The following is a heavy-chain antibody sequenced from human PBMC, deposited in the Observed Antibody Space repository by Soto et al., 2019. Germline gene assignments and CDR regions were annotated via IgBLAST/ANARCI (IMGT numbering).Heavy chain of an antibody. D-gene: IGHD3-3*02. Sequence: QVQLVQSGAEVKKPGSSVKVSCKASGGTFRTSAISWVRQAPGQGLEWVGGIMPVFRRPKYPQNFQGRVTITADESTSTAYMELSSLRSDDTAVYYCARDKDRPQLGGNYYYILDVWGQGTAVTVSS. J-gene: IGHJ6*02. CDR1: GGTFRTSA. CDR2: IMPVFRRP. V-gene: IGHV1-69*12. CDR3: ARDKDRPQLGGNYYYILDV.